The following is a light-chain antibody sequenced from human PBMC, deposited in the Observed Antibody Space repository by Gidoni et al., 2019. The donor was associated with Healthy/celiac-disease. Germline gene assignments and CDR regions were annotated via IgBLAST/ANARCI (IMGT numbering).Light chain of an antibody. Sequence: IQMTQSPSSLSASVGDRVTITCQASQDISNYLNWYQQKPGKAPKLLIYDASNLETGVPSRFSGSGSGTDFTFTISSLKPEDIATYYCQQYDNPSPLTFGGGTKVEIK. CDR1: QDISNY. CDR3: QQYDNPSPLT. V-gene: IGKV1-33*01. J-gene: IGKJ4*01. CDR2: DAS.